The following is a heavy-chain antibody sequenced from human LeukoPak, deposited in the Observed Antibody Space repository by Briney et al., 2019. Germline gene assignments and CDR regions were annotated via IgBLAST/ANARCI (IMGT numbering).Heavy chain of an antibody. D-gene: IGHD3-22*01. J-gene: IGHJ3*02. Sequence: PGGSLRLSCAASGFTFSSYAMTWVRQAPGKGLEWVSTISGSGDSTYFADSVKGRFTLSRDNSKNTLYLQVDTLRAEDTAVDYCAKVRNYDSSAYYWNDAFDIWGQGTKVTVSS. CDR1: GFTFSSYA. V-gene: IGHV3-23*01. CDR2: ISGSGDST. CDR3: AKVRNYDSSAYYWNDAFDI.